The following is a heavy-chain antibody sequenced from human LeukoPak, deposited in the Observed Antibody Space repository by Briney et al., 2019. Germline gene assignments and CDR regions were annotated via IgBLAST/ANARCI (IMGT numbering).Heavy chain of an antibody. J-gene: IGHJ4*02. V-gene: IGHV3-30*01. CDR1: GVTFNAYA. CDR2: VANDGRDK. Sequence: PGGSLRLSCAASGVTFNAYAMHWVRQAPGKGLEWVAVVANDGRDKQYADSMKGRFTISRDNSENTLYLQMNTLRAEDTAVYYCARDRNSPAKYYFDYRGQGTLVTVSS. CDR3: ARDRNSPAKYYFDY. D-gene: IGHD1-14*01.